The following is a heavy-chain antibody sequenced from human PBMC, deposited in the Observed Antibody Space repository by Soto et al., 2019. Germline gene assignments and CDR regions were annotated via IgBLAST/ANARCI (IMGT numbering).Heavy chain of an antibody. CDR2: VCFDGSKE. J-gene: IGHJ5*01. V-gene: IGHV3-33*01. CDR3: ARAVPAAKGWFDY. D-gene: IGHD2-2*01. CDR1: GFTFSSYG. Sequence: QVELVESGGGVVQPGGSLRLACAASGFTFSSYGMHWVRQAPGKGLEWVAGVCFDGSKEFYAASVEGPFTISRDNPKNMVYLEMNSPRDVDKTVYYCARAVPAAKGWFDYWGQGTLVTVSS.